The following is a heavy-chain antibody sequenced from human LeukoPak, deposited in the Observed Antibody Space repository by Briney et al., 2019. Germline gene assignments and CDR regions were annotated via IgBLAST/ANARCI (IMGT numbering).Heavy chain of an antibody. J-gene: IGHJ4*02. CDR1: GFTFDDYA. D-gene: IGHD6-19*01. CDR2: ISWNSGSI. V-gene: IGHV3-9*03. Sequence: GRSLRLSCAASGFTFDDYAMHWVRQAPGKGLEWVSGISWNSGSIGYADSVKGRFTISRDNAKNSLYLQMNSLRAEDMALYYCAKGVYGSGWYYYFDYWGQGTLVTVSS. CDR3: AKGVYGSGWYYYFDY.